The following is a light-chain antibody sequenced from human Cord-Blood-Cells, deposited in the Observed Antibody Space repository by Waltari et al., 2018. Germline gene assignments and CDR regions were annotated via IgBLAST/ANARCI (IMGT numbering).Light chain of an antibody. CDR3: QKYNSAPRT. J-gene: IGKJ1*01. V-gene: IGKV1-27*01. CDR2: AAS. CDR1: QGISNY. Sequence: DIQMTQSPSSLSASVGDRVTITCRASQGISNYLAWYQQKPGKVPKGLIYAASTFQSGVPSRLSGSGSGTDFTLTISSLQPEDVATYYCQKYNSAPRTFGQGTKVEIK.